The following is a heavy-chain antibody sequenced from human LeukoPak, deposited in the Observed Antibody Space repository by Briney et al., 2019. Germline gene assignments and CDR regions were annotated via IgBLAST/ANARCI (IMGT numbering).Heavy chain of an antibody. CDR3: ARDRIVVVTASQGYYYGMDV. Sequence: ASVKVSCKASGCTFTGYYMHWVRQAPGQGLEWMGWINPNSGGTNYAQKFQGRVTMTRDTSISTAYMELSRLRSDDTAVYYCARDRIVVVTASQGYYYGMDVWGQGTTVTVSS. CDR2: INPNSGGT. D-gene: IGHD2-21*02. J-gene: IGHJ6*02. CDR1: GCTFTGYY. V-gene: IGHV1-2*02.